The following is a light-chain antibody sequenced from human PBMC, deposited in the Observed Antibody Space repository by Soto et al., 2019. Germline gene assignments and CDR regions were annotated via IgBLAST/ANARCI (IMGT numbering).Light chain of an antibody. CDR1: QFVSSRH. Sequence: EIVLTQSPGTLSLSPGERATLSCRASQFVSSRHLAWYQQTPGQAPRLLIYGASIRASGIPDRFSGSGAGTDFTLTISRLESEDFAVYYCQHYSTSPLTFGGGTKVQIK. V-gene: IGKV3-20*01. J-gene: IGKJ4*01. CDR3: QHYSTSPLT. CDR2: GAS.